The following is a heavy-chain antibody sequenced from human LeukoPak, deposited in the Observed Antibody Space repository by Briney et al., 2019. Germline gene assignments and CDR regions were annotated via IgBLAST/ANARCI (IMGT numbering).Heavy chain of an antibody. Sequence: SETLSLTCAVSGGSISSYYWSWIRQPPGKGLEWIGYIYYSGSTNYNPSLKSRVTISVDTSKNQFSLKLSSVTAADTAVYYCARWRGSYSSFFDYWGQGTLVTVSS. J-gene: IGHJ4*02. CDR3: ARWRGSYSSFFDY. CDR2: IYYSGST. D-gene: IGHD3-10*01. V-gene: IGHV4-59*08. CDR1: GGSISSYY.